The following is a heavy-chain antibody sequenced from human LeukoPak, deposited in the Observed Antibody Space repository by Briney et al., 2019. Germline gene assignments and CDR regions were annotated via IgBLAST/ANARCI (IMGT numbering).Heavy chain of an antibody. D-gene: IGHD6-13*01. J-gene: IGHJ6*03. CDR2: INQSGST. Sequence: SETLSLTCAVYGGSFSGYCWSWIRQPPGKGLEWIGDINQSGSTSYNPSLKSRVTISVDTSKNRFSLKVRSVTAADTAVYYCARGPYSSSWSYYHYYMDVWGKGTTVTVSS. V-gene: IGHV4-34*01. CDR1: GGSFSGYC. CDR3: ARGPYSSSWSYYHYYMDV.